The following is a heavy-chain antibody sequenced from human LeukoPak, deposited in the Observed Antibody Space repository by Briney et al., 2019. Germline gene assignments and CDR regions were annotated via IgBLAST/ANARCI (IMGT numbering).Heavy chain of an antibody. CDR1: GGTFSSYI. D-gene: IGHD6-19*01. CDR2: IIPILGIA. Sequence: ASVKVSCKASGGTFSSYIISWVRQAPGQGLEWMGRIIPILGIANYAQKFQGRVTITADKSTSTAYMELSSLRSEDTAVYYCARDPSSGWYDYWGQGTLVTVSS. CDR3: ARDPSSGWYDY. V-gene: IGHV1-69*04. J-gene: IGHJ4*02.